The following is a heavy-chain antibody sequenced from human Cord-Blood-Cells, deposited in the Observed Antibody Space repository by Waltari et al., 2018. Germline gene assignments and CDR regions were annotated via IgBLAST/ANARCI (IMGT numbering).Heavy chain of an antibody. D-gene: IGHD3-3*01. V-gene: IGHV3-30*02. CDR3: AKGTLRFLEFDY. Sequence: QVQLVESGGGVVQPGGSLRLSCAASGFTFSSYGMHWVRQAPGKGLGWVAFIRYDGSNKYYAGSVKGRFTISRDNSKNTLYLQMNSLRADDTAVYYCAKGTLRFLEFDYWGQGTLVTVSS. J-gene: IGHJ4*02. CDR1: GFTFSSYG. CDR2: IRYDGSNK.